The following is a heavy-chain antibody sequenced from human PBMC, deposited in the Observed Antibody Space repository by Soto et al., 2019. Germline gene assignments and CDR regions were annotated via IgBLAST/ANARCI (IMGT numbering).Heavy chain of an antibody. CDR3: AKGVSYDSSGYYAFDI. CDR2: ISGSGGST. J-gene: IGHJ3*02. CDR1: GFTFSSYA. Sequence: GGSLRLSCAASGFTFSSYAMSWVRQAPGKGLEWVSAISGSGGSTYYADSVKGRFTISRDNSKNTLYLQMNSLRAEDTAVYYCAKGVSYDSSGYYAFDIWGQGTMVTVSS. V-gene: IGHV3-23*01. D-gene: IGHD3-22*01.